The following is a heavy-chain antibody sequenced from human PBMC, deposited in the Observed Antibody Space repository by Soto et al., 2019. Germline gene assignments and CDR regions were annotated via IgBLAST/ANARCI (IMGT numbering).Heavy chain of an antibody. CDR1: GFTFSSYA. Sequence: GGSLRLSCAASGFTFSSYAMHWVRQAPGKGLEWVAVISYDGSNKYYADSVKGRFTISRDNSKNTLYLQMNSLRAEDTAVYYCARDYSQYCTNGVCPVDYYYYYYGMDVWGQGTTVTVSS. CDR3: ARDYSQYCTNGVCPVDYYYYYYGMDV. D-gene: IGHD2-8*01. V-gene: IGHV3-30-3*01. CDR2: ISYDGSNK. J-gene: IGHJ6*02.